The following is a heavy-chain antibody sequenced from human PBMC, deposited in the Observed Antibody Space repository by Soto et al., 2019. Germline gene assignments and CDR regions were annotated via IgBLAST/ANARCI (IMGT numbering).Heavy chain of an antibody. CDR1: GGTFSNYV. J-gene: IGHJ5*02. Sequence: QVQLVQSGAEVKKPGSSVNVSCKASGGTFSNYVINWVRQAPGQGLEWMGGIIPMFGTPNYAQKFQGRVTITADKSTNPAYMELSSLTSEATAVYYCAKVVDIVATISLWFDPWGQGTLVTVSS. D-gene: IGHD5-12*01. CDR3: AKVVDIVATISLWFDP. V-gene: IGHV1-69*06. CDR2: IIPMFGTP.